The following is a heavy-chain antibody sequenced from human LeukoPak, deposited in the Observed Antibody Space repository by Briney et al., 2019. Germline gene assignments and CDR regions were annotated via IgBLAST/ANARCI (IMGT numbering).Heavy chain of an antibody. D-gene: IGHD5-12*01. CDR3: ARGYGGYYFDY. CDR1: GFSFNNYG. V-gene: IGHV3-21*01. J-gene: IGHJ4*02. Sequence: KPGRSLRLSCAASGFSFNNYGMNWVRQAPGKGLEWVSSISSSSSYIYYADSVKGRFTISRDNAKNSLYLQMNSLRAEDTAVYYCARGYGGYYFDYWGQGTLVTVSS. CDR2: ISSSSSYI.